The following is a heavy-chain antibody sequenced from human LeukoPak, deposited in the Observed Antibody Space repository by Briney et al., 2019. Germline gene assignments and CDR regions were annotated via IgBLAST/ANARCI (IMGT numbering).Heavy chain of an antibody. CDR1: GYSFTSYW. Sequence: GESLKISCKGSGYSFTSYWISWVRQLPGKGLEWMGSIDPSDSYTNYSPSFQGHVTISADKSISTAYLQWSSLKASDTAMYYCARGITHNWFDPWGQGTLVTVSS. D-gene: IGHD1-14*01. CDR2: IDPSDSYT. V-gene: IGHV5-10-1*01. CDR3: ARGITHNWFDP. J-gene: IGHJ5*02.